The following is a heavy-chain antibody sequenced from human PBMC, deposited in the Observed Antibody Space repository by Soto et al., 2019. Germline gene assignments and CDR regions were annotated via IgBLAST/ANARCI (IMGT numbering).Heavy chain of an antibody. Sequence: ASLKVSCKASGYTFTSYYMHWVRQAPGQGLEWMGIINPSGGSTTYAQKFQGRVTMTRDTSTSTVYMELSSLRSEDTAVYYCARDTIFGVVIREVYIDYWGQGTLVTVPS. CDR1: GYTFTSYY. J-gene: IGHJ4*02. V-gene: IGHV1-46*01. D-gene: IGHD3-3*01. CDR2: INPSGGST. CDR3: ARDTIFGVVIREVYIDY.